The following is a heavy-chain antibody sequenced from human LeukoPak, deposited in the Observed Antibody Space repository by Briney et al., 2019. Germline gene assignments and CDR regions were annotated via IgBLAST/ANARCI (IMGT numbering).Heavy chain of an antibody. D-gene: IGHD4-23*01. J-gene: IGHJ4*02. CDR3: AREGVRWQARGYFDY. CDR1: GFTFTHYG. V-gene: IGHV3-23*01. Sequence: SGGSLRLSCAASGFTFTHYGMNWVRQAPGKGLEWVSGIRANGETTYYADSVRGRFTISRDNSKNTLYLQMNSLRAEDTAVYYCAREGVRWQARGYFDYWGQGTLVTVSS. CDR2: IRANGETT.